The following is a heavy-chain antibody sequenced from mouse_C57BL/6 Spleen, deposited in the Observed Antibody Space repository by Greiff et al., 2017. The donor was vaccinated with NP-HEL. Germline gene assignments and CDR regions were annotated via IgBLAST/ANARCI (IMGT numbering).Heavy chain of an antibody. CDR3: ARPHPPCGSSYPFAY. V-gene: IGHV5-4*01. J-gene: IGHJ3*01. CDR2: ISDGGSYT. Sequence: DVQLVESGGGLVKPGGSLKLSCAASGFTFSSYAMSWVRQTPEKRLEWVATISDGGSYTYYPDNVKGRFTISRDNAKNNLYLQMSHLKSEDTAMYYCARPHPPCGSSYPFAYWGQGTLVTVSA. CDR1: GFTFSSYA. D-gene: IGHD1-1*01.